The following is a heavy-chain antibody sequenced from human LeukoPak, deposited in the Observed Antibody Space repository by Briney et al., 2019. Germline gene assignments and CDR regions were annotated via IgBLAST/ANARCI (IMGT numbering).Heavy chain of an antibody. V-gene: IGHV3-53*01. D-gene: IGHD3-10*01. CDR2: IYSGGRT. J-gene: IGHJ6*03. CDR3: ARDQYYDSGTYSYYYMDV. Sequence: GGSLRLSCAASGFIVSSNYMSWVRQAPGKGLEWVSVIYSGGRTFYADSVRGRFTISRDNSKHTLFLQMNSLRAEDTAVYYCARDQYYDSGTYSYYYMDVWGKGTTVTVSS. CDR1: GFIVSSNY.